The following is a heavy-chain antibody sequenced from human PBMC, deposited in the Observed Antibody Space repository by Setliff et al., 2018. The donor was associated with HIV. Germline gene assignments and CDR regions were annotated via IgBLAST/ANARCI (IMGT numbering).Heavy chain of an antibody. D-gene: IGHD3-3*01. CDR1: GFTFTNYS. CDR3: ARGTSFSWFDS. J-gene: IGHJ5*01. V-gene: IGHV3-21*01. Sequence: PGGSLRLSCSASGFTFTNYSMNWVRQPPGKGPEWVSSISSDGSNTACADSVEGRFTISRDNAKNTLYLQMNSLRAEDTAVYYCARGTSFSWFDSCGQGTLVTVSS. CDR2: ISSDGSNT.